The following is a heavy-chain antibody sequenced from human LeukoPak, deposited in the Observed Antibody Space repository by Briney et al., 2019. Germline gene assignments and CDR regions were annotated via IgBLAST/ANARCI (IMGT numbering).Heavy chain of an antibody. CDR1: GFTFSSYG. CDR3: AKDLPVEWGSGSFY. Sequence: PGGSLRLSCAASGFTFSSYGMHWVRQAPGKGLEWVAFIRYDGSNKYYADSVKGRFTISRDNSKNTLYLQMSSLRAEDTAVYYCAKDLPVEWGSGSFYWGQGTLVTVSS. V-gene: IGHV3-30*02. D-gene: IGHD3-10*01. J-gene: IGHJ4*02. CDR2: IRYDGSNK.